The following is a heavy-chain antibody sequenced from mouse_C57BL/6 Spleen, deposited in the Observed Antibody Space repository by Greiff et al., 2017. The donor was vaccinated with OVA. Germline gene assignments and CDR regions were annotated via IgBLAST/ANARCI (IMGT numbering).Heavy chain of an antibody. D-gene: IGHD2-5*01. J-gene: IGHJ4*01. CDR3: ARRGDSNYGESMDY. CDR2: IHPNSGST. V-gene: IGHV1-64*01. CDR1: GYTFTSYW. Sequence: QVQLQQSGAELVKPGASVKLSCKASGYTFTSYWMHWVKQRPGQGLEWIGMIHPNSGSTNYNEKFKSKATLTVDKSSSTAYMQLSSLTSEDSAVYYCARRGDSNYGESMDYWGQGTSVTVSS.